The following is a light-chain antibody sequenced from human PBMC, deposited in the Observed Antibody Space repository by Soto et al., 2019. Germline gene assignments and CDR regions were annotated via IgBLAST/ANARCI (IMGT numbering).Light chain of an antibody. Sequence: QSALTQPPSASGSHGQSVTISCTGTSSDVGGYHYVSWYQQHPGKVPKLMIYEVTKRPSGVPDRFSGSKSGNTASLTVSGLQAEDEADYYCSSYAGSNILVFGGGTKVTVL. V-gene: IGLV2-8*01. CDR3: SSYAGSNILV. CDR2: EVT. J-gene: IGLJ3*02. CDR1: SSDVGGYHY.